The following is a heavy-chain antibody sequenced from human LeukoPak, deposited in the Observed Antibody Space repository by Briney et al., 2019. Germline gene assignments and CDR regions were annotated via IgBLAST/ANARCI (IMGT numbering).Heavy chain of an antibody. CDR3: ARAPGGERVSQWFDP. D-gene: IGHD3-10*01. CDR1: GGTFSSYA. CDR2: IIPILGIA. Sequence: SVKVSCKASGGTFSSYAISWVRQAPGQGLEWMGRIIPILGIANYAQKFQGRVTITADKSTSTAYMELSSLRSEDTAVYYCARAPGGERVSQWFDPWGQGTLVTVSS. V-gene: IGHV1-69*04. J-gene: IGHJ5*02.